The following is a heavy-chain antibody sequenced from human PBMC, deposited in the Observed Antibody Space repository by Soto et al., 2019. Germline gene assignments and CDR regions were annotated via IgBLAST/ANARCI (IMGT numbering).Heavy chain of an antibody. CDR3: ATSKLRDDDVWGSYRPRDAFDI. CDR1: GGSISSYY. V-gene: IGHV4-59*01. Sequence: QVQLQESGPGLVKPSETLSLTCTVSGGSISSYYWSWIRQPPGKGLEWIGYIYYRGSTHYNPSLKSRVPISVDTSKNQFSLKLSSVTAADTAVYYWATSKLRDDDVWGSYRPRDAFDICGQGTMVTVSS. D-gene: IGHD3-16*02. CDR2: IYYRGST. J-gene: IGHJ3*02.